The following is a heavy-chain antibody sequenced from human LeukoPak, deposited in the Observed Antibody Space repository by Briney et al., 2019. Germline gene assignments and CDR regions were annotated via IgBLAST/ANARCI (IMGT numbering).Heavy chain of an antibody. Sequence: SDTLSLTCAVSGYSITSSSWWGWIRQPPGKGLEWIGYIYHSGTTYYNPSLQSRVTMSVDTSKNQFPLKLSSVTAVDTAVYYCARKENVYYYFDYWGQGTLVTVSS. J-gene: IGHJ4*02. CDR1: GYSITSSSW. CDR2: IYHSGTT. CDR3: ARKENVYYYFDY. D-gene: IGHD3-10*01. V-gene: IGHV4-28*01.